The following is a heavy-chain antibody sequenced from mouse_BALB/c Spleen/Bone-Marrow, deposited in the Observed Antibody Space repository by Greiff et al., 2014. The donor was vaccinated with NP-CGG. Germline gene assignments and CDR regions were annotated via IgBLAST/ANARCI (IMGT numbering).Heavy chain of an antibody. Sequence: EVQLQQSGPELVEPGASVKMSCKASGYTFTSYVMHWVKQKPGQGLEWIGYINPYNDGTTYNEKFKGKATLTSDKSSSTAYMELSSLTSEDSAVYYCARGNYYDYDYFVYWGQGTTLTVSS. D-gene: IGHD2-4*01. CDR2: INPYNDGT. CDR1: GYTFTSYV. J-gene: IGHJ2*01. V-gene: IGHV1-14*01. CDR3: ARGNYYDYDYFVY.